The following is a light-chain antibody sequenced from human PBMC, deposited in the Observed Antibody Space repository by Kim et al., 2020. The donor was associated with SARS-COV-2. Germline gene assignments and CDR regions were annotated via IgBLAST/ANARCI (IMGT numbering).Light chain of an antibody. CDR1: QSVSSVL. V-gene: IGKV3-20*01. CDR3: QHHDTSLRLGGSLT. J-gene: IGKJ4*01. Sequence: IVLTQSPGTLSLSPGERATLSCRASQSVSSVLLTWFQKKPGQAPRLLIYGASTRAGGIPDRFSGSGSGTDFTLTIASLEPEDFAVYYCQHHDTSLRLGGSLTLGGGTKVDIK. CDR2: GAS.